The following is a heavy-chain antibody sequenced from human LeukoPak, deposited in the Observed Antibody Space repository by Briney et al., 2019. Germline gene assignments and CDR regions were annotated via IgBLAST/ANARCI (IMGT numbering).Heavy chain of an antibody. D-gene: IGHD3-16*01. J-gene: IGHJ4*02. CDR3: ARVGGEWLPLYY. CDR2: TRNKANSYTT. Sequence: GGSLRLSCAASGFTFSDHYMDWVRQAPGKGLEWVGRTRNKANSYTTEYAASVKGRFTISRDDSKNSLYLQMNSLKTEDTAVYYCARVGGEWLPLYYWGQRTLVTVSS. V-gene: IGHV3-72*01. CDR1: GFTFSDHY.